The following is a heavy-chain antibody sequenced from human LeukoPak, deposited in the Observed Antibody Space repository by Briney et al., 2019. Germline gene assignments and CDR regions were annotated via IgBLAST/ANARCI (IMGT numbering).Heavy chain of an antibody. Sequence: PAGSLRLSCAVSGFIFRSYWMTWVRQAPGKGLEWVANIKQDGSEKYYVDSVKGRFTISRDNAKNSLYLQMNSLRAEDTAIYYCARTDSSGYFDYWGQGTLVTVSS. J-gene: IGHJ4*02. CDR3: ARTDSSGYFDY. D-gene: IGHD3-22*01. V-gene: IGHV3-7*01. CDR1: GFIFRSYW. CDR2: IKQDGSEK.